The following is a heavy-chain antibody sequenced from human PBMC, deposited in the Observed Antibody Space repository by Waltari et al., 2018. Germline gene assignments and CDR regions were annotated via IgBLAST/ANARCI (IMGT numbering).Heavy chain of an antibody. Sequence: VQLVESGGGIVQPGGPLRLPCEASGFTFSTHGMCWVRHVPGKGLVWVSTITSDGSRTRYAESVKGRFTISRDNAKNTLYLQTNSLRAEDTAVYYCASHRPGGYGMDVWGHGTTVTVSS. D-gene: IGHD2-15*01. CDR2: ITSDGSRT. J-gene: IGHJ6*02. CDR1: GFTFSTHG. V-gene: IGHV3-74*01. CDR3: ASHRPGGYGMDV.